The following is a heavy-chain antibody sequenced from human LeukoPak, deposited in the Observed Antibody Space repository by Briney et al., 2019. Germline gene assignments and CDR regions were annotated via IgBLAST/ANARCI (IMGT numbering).Heavy chain of an antibody. J-gene: IGHJ1*01. Sequence: SETLSLTCTVSGGPISYGNYYWSWIRQPAGKGLEWIGRFYTSGSTTYNPSLKSRVTISVDTSKNQLSLKLSSVTAADTAIYYCAEDSSGYYSSFQHWGQGTLVTVSS. CDR2: FYTSGST. CDR1: GGPISYGNYY. V-gene: IGHV4-61*02. D-gene: IGHD3-22*01. CDR3: AEDSSGYYSSFQH.